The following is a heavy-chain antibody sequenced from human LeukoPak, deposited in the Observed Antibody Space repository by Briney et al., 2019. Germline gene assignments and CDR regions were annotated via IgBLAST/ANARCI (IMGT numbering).Heavy chain of an antibody. D-gene: IGHD6-13*01. CDR1: GFTFSNYW. CDR3: ARVGYSSSWSPSDY. V-gene: IGHV3-7*01. J-gene: IGHJ4*02. Sequence: GGSLRLSCAASGFTFSNYWMSWVRQAPGKGLEWVANIKDDGSGKYYVDSLKGRFTISRDNAKNSLYLQMNSLRAEDTAVYYCARVGYSSSWSPSDYWGQGALVTVSS. CDR2: IKDDGSGK.